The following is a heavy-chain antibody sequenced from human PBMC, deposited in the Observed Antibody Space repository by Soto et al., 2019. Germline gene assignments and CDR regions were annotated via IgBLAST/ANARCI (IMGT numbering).Heavy chain of an antibody. CDR1: GLTFDDYA. CDR2: ISWNSGSI. V-gene: IGHV3-9*01. Sequence: PGGSLRLSCAASGLTFDDYAMHWVRQAPGKGLAWVSGISWNSGSIGYADSVKGRFTISRDNAKNSLYLQMNSLRAEDTALYYCAKDHGSGWYQVFDYWGQGTLVTVSS. CDR3: AKDHGSGWYQVFDY. D-gene: IGHD6-19*01. J-gene: IGHJ4*02.